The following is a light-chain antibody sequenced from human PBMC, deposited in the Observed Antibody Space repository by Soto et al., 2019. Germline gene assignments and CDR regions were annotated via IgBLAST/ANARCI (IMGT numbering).Light chain of an antibody. J-gene: IGLJ3*02. CDR1: SSDVGGYNY. V-gene: IGLV2-14*01. Sequence: QSVLTQPASVSGSPGQSITISCTGTSSDVGGYNYVSWYQQHPGKAPKLMIYDVSNRPSGVSNRFSGSESGNTASLTISGLQAEDEADYYCSSYTSSSTLEFGAGTKLTVL. CDR3: SSYTSSSTLE. CDR2: DVS.